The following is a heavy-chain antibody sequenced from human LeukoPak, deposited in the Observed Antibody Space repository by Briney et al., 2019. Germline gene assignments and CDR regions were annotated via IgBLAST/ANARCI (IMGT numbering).Heavy chain of an antibody. D-gene: IGHD6-13*01. CDR3: ARDDPEQVSYAFDI. V-gene: IGHV1-69*04. CDR1: GGSFNTYV. CDR2: IIPILDVA. J-gene: IGHJ3*02. Sequence: ASVKVSCKASGGSFNTYVITWVRQAPGQGLEWMGRIIPILDVANFAQKFQGRVTITADKSTNTAYMELSSLRSEDTAVYYCARDDPEQVSYAFDIWGQGTMVTVSS.